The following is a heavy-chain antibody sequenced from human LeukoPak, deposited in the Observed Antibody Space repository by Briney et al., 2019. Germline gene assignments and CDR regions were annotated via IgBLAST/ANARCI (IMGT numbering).Heavy chain of an antibody. CDR3: ARDSRSSGWYTDY. D-gene: IGHD6-19*01. CDR1: GGSISSGSYY. Sequence: SQTLSLTCTVSGGSISSGSYYWSWIRQPAGKGLEWIGRIHASGSTNYNPSLKSRVTISVGTSQNQFSLKLSSVTAADTAVYYCARDSRSSGWYTDYWGQGTLLTVSS. CDR2: IHASGST. V-gene: IGHV4-61*02. J-gene: IGHJ4*02.